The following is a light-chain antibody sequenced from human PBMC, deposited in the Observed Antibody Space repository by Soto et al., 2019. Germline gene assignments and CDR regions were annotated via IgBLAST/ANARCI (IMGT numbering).Light chain of an antibody. J-gene: IGKJ4*01. Sequence: EIVLTQSPGTLSLSPGERATLSCRASQTISTMNLAWYQQKPGQAPRLLFYGTSNRATGIPDRFRGSGSGTDFTLTISRLEPEDFVVYYCHQYGSLPLTFGGGAKVEIK. V-gene: IGKV3-20*01. CDR3: HQYGSLPLT. CDR1: QTISTMN. CDR2: GTS.